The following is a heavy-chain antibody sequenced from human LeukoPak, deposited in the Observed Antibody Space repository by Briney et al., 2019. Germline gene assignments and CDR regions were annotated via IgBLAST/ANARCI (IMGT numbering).Heavy chain of an antibody. CDR3: ARHIFPSGYYYMDV. V-gene: IGHV5-51*01. CDR2: IHPGDSDT. D-gene: IGHD3-9*01. CDR1: GYSFTSYW. J-gene: IGHJ6*03. Sequence: KLGESLKISCKGSGYSFTSYWIGWVRQMPGKGLEWMGIIHPGDSDTRYSPSFQGQVTISADRSISTAYLQWSSLKASDTAMYYCARHIFPSGYYYMDVWGKGTTVTVSS.